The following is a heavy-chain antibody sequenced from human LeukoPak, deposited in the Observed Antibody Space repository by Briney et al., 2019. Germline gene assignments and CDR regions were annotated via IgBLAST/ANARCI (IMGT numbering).Heavy chain of an antibody. J-gene: IGHJ4*02. CDR1: GIAVTGNY. V-gene: IGHV3-53*01. D-gene: IGHD1-26*01. Sequence: PGGSLTLSCAASGIAVTGNYMSWVRQPPGKGLEWVSFISINTDTFYADSVRGRFTISRDSSGNTLFLQMNSLRDEDSAVYYCAIAQSWDELFDSWGQGTLVTVSS. CDR3: AIAQSWDELFDS. CDR2: ISINTDT.